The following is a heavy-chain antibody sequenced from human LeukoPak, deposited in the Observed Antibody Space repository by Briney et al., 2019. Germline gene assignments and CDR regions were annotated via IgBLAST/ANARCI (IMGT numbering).Heavy chain of an antibody. J-gene: IGHJ4*02. V-gene: IGHV1-2*02. CDR2: INPNTGAT. CDR3: ARSPIGLGFFDY. D-gene: IGHD7-27*01. Sequence: ASVKVSCKASGYTFTGYYIHWVRQAPGPGLEWMGWINPNTGATNYAQNFQGRVTMTRDTSNSTAYMELSSLTSDDTAVYYCARSPIGLGFFDYWGQGTLVTVSS. CDR1: GYTFTGYY.